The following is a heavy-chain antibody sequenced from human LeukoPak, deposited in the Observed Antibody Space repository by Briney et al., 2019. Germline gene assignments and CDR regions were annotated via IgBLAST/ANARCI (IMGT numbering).Heavy chain of an antibody. Sequence: PSETLSLTCAVYGGSFSGYYWNWIRQSPGKGLEWIGEMTHNGSTNYNPSLNSRAIITVDKSKNQFYLTVRSVTAADTAVYYCARGTPTRVWGQGTLVTVSS. CDR1: GGSFSGYY. CDR2: MTHNGST. J-gene: IGHJ4*02. D-gene: IGHD4-23*01. CDR3: ARGTPTRV. V-gene: IGHV4-34*01.